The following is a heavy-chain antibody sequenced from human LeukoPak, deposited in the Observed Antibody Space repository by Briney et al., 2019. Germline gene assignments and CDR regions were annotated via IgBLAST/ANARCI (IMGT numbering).Heavy chain of an antibody. V-gene: IGHV1-46*01. CDR2: INPSGGST. D-gene: IGHD6-19*01. CDR1: GYTFTIYY. J-gene: IGHJ4*02. CDR3: AREAGSGWNRPFDY. Sequence: ASVTVSCKASGYTFTIYYMHWVRQAPGQGLERMGIINPSGGSTSYAQKFQGRVTMTRDMSTSTVYMELSSLRSEDTAVYYCAREAGSGWNRPFDYWGQGTLVTVSS.